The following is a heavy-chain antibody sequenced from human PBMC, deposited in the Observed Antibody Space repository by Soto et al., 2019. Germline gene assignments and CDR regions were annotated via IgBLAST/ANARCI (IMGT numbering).Heavy chain of an antibody. CDR1: GFTFSSYA. CDR2: ISGSGGST. CDR3: AKDPMMAKLWFEELSAYYMDV. D-gene: IGHD3-10*01. V-gene: IGHV3-23*01. J-gene: IGHJ6*03. Sequence: GGSLRLSCAASGFTFSSYAMSWVRQAPGKGLEWVSAISGSGGSTYYADSVKGRFTISRDNSKNTLYLQMNSLRAEDTAVYYCAKDPMMAKLWFEELSAYYMDVWGKGTTVTVSS.